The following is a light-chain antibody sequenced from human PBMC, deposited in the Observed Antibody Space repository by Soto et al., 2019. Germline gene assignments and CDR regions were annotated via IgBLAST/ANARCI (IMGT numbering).Light chain of an antibody. CDR2: GAS. CDR3: HQYGSAPAWT. CDR1: QSISSSY. V-gene: IGKV3-20*01. J-gene: IGKJ1*01. Sequence: EIVLTQSPGTLSLFPGERATLSCRASQSISSSYLAWYQQKPGQAPRLLIHGASDRATGIPDRFSGAGSGTDFTITISRLEPEDFAVYYCHQYGSAPAWTFGQGTKVEIK.